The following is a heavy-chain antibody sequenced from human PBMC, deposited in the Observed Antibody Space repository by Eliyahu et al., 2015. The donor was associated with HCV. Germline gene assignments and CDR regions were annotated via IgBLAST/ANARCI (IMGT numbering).Heavy chain of an antibody. CDR3: SSGGGGIAVAGTGGWFDP. D-gene: IGHD6-19*01. J-gene: IGHJ5*02. V-gene: IGHV4-59*01. Sequence: QVQLQESGPGLVKPSETLSLTCTVSGGSIXTYYWSWIRQSPGKGLEWIGYIHYSGSTNYNPTLKSRVTMSLDTSKNQVSLKLSSVTAEDTALYYCSSGGGGIAVAGTGGWFDPWGQGTLVTVSS. CDR2: IHYSGST. CDR1: GGSIXTYY.